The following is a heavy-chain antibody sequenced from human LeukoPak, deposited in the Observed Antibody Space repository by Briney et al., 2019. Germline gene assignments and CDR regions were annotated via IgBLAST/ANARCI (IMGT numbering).Heavy chain of an antibody. V-gene: IGHV4-34*01. D-gene: IGHD6-13*01. CDR3: ARGPLDAIYSSSWSGGPKRGRRWFDP. J-gene: IGHJ5*02. Sequence: PSETLSLTCAVYGGSFSGYYWSWIRQPPGKGLEWIGEINHSGSTNYNPSLKSRVTISVDTSKNQFSLKLSSVTAADTAVYYCARGPLDAIYSSSWSGGPKRGRRWFDPWGQGTLVTVSS. CDR2: INHSGST. CDR1: GGSFSGYY.